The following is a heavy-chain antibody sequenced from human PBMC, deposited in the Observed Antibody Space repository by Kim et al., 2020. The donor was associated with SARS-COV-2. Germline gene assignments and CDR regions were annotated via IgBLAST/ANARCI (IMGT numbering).Heavy chain of an antibody. CDR1: GFTFSSYE. J-gene: IGHJ4*02. V-gene: IGHV3-48*03. Sequence: GGSLRLSCAASGFTFSSYEMNWVRQAPGKGLEWVSYISSSGNTIYYADSVKGRFTISRDNAKNSLYLQMNSLRAEDTAVYYCARRHYYGSGGQGTLVTVSS. D-gene: IGHD3-10*01. CDR3: ARRHYYGS. CDR2: ISSSGNTI.